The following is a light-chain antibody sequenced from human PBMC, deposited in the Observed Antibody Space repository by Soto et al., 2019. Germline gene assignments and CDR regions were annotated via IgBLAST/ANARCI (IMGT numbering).Light chain of an antibody. J-gene: IGKJ5*01. CDR3: QQRHTWPIT. CDR1: QSFRGL. V-gene: IGKV3-11*01. CDR2: DAY. Sequence: EVVLTQSPVTLSLSPGERATLSCRASQSFRGLLAWYQQKPGQAPRLLIYDAYNRATGIPPRFSGSGSGTDFTLTSSSLEPEDSAVDYCQQRHTWPITFGQGTRLEIK.